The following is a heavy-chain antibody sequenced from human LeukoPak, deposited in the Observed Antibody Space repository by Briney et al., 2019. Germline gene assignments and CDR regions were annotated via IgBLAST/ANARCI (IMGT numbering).Heavy chain of an antibody. Sequence: ASVKVSCKASGGTFSSYAISRVRQAPGQGLEWMGRIIPILGIANYAQKFQGRVTMTEDTSTDTAYMELSSLRSEDTAVYYCAISPYGSGSSSFDYWGQGTLVTVSS. J-gene: IGHJ4*02. D-gene: IGHD3-10*01. CDR3: AISPYGSGSSSFDY. CDR1: GGTFSSYA. CDR2: IIPILGIA. V-gene: IGHV1-69*04.